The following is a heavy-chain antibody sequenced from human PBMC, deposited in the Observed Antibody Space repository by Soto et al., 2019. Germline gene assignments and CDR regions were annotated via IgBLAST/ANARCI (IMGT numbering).Heavy chain of an antibody. CDR2: IYYSGST. Sequence: SETLSLTCTVSGGSISSGGYYWSWIRQHPGKGLEWIGYIYYSGSTYYNPSLKSRVTISVDTSKNQFSLKLSSVTAADTAVYYCARIDCSGGSCYPNNYGMDVWGQGTTVTVSS. V-gene: IGHV4-31*03. CDR3: ARIDCSGGSCYPNNYGMDV. CDR1: GGSISSGGYY. D-gene: IGHD2-15*01. J-gene: IGHJ6*02.